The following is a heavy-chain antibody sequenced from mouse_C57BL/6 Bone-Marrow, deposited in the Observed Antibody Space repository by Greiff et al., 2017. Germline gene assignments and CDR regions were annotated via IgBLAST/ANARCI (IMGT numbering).Heavy chain of an antibody. J-gene: IGHJ2*01. Sequence: QVQLQQSGAELVRPGASVTLSCKASGYTFTDYEMHWVKQTPVHGLEWIGAIDPETGGTAYNQKFKGKAILTADKSSSTAYMELRSLTSEDSAVYYCTIYGSRGDYWGQGTTLTVSS. CDR2: IDPETGGT. V-gene: IGHV1-15*01. CDR3: TIYGSRGDY. CDR1: GYTFTDYE. D-gene: IGHD1-1*01.